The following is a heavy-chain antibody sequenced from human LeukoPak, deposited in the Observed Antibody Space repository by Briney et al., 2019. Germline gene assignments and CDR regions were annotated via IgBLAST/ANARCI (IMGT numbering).Heavy chain of an antibody. CDR2: INHSGST. CDR1: GGSFSGYY. Sequence: SETLSLTCAVYGGSFSGYYWSWIRQPPGKGLEWIGEINHSGSTNYNPSLKSRVTISVDTSKNQFSLKVSSVTAADTAVYYCAREDTAMVPDYWGQGTLVTVSS. D-gene: IGHD5-18*01. CDR3: AREDTAMVPDY. J-gene: IGHJ4*02. V-gene: IGHV4-34*01.